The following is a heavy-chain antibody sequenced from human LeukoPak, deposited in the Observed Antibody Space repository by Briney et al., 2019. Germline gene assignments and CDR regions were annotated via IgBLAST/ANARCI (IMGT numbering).Heavy chain of an antibody. Sequence: GGSLRLSCAPSGFTVISNHMSRVRQAPGKGLEWVSVIYSSGGTYYADSVKGRFTISRDNSKLYLQMNSLRPEDTAMYYCAREGVSGSYFDYWGQGTLVTVSS. V-gene: IGHV3-53*01. CDR2: IYSSGGT. J-gene: IGHJ4*02. CDR1: GFTVISNH. D-gene: IGHD6-19*01. CDR3: AREGVSGSYFDY.